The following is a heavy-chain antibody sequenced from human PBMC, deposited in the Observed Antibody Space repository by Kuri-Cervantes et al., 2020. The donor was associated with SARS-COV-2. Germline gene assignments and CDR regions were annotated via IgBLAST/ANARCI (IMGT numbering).Heavy chain of an antibody. V-gene: IGHV3-69-1*01. D-gene: IGHD7-27*01. CDR3: ARDWQNWGSSYYYYYYMDV. CDR2: IYSGGSI. J-gene: IGHJ6*03. Sequence: GGSLRLSCTASGFTFGDYAMSWVRQVPGKGLEWVSVIYSGGSIYYADSVKGRFTISRDNAKNSLYLQMNSLRAEDTAVYYCARDWQNWGSSYYYYYYMDVWGKGTTVTVSS. CDR1: GFTFGDYA.